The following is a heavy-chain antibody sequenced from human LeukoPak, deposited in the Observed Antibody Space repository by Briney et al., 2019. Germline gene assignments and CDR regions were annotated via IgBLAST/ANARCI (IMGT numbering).Heavy chain of an antibody. CDR3: AKDGVVGTRRNYMDV. CDR1: GFTFSRYW. V-gene: IGHV3-23*01. J-gene: IGHJ6*03. Sequence: GGSLRLSCVASGFTFSRYWMSWVRQAPGKGLEWVSYIVGSGGNTHYADSVKGRFTISRDNSKNTLYLQMNSLRAEDTAVYYCAKDGVVGTRRNYMDVWGKGTTVTVSS. CDR2: IVGSGGNT. D-gene: IGHD1-26*01.